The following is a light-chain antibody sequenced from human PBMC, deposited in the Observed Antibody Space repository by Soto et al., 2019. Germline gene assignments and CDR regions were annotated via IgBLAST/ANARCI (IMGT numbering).Light chain of an antibody. CDR3: QQSYSTPYT. CDR2: ASS. J-gene: IGKJ2*01. V-gene: IGKV1-39*01. Sequence: DIQMTQSPSSLSVSVGDRVTSTCRAGQSNCSFLNWYQQKPGRAPKLLIYASSNLQSGVPSTFSGSGSGTAFTLTSSSLQPEDFATYYGQQSYSTPYTVGQGTKLEIK. CDR1: QSNCSF.